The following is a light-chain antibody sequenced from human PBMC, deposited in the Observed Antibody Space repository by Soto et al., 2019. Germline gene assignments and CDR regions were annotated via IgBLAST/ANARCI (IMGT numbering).Light chain of an antibody. Sequence: QSVLTQPPSASGTPGQRVTISCSGSSSNIGSNYVYWYQQLPGTAPKLLIFENNKRPSGIPDRFSGSKSGTSATLGITGLQTGDAADYYCGTWDSSLSAFVFGAGTKLTVL. CDR1: SSNIGSNY. CDR3: GTWDSSLSAFV. J-gene: IGLJ1*01. CDR2: ENN. V-gene: IGLV1-51*01.